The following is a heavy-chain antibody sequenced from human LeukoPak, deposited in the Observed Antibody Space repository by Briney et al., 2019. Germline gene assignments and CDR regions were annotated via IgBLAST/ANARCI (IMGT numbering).Heavy chain of an antibody. CDR3: ARNMTAISRLDVFDI. CDR1: GGSISSSGQY. V-gene: IGHV4-39*01. J-gene: IGHJ3*02. Sequence: SETLSLICTVSGGSISSSGQYWGWIRQSPGKGLEWVGSIYYSGSTYYNPSLKSRVTISVDTSKNQFSLELTSVTAADTAIYYCARNMTAISRLDVFDIWGPGTMVTVS. D-gene: IGHD2-21*02. CDR2: IYYSGST.